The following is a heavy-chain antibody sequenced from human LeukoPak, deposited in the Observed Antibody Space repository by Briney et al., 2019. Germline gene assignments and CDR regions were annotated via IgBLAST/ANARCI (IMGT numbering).Heavy chain of an antibody. Sequence: HGESLKISCKGSGYSFTSYWIGWVRQLPGKGLEWMGIIYPDDSDTRYNPSFQGQVTISADKSITTAYLQWSSLRASDSAIYYCARRSGTEGWFDPWGQGTLVTVSS. D-gene: IGHD6-13*01. CDR2: IYPDDSDT. CDR3: ARRSGTEGWFDP. CDR1: GYSFTSYW. J-gene: IGHJ5*02. V-gene: IGHV5-51*01.